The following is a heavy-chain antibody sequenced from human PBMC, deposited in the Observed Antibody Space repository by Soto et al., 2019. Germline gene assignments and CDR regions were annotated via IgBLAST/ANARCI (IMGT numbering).Heavy chain of an antibody. CDR2: ISGSGGVT. CDR3: AKRIVVVPAATHSYAMDG. CDR1: GFTFSSYD. V-gene: IGHV3-23*01. J-gene: IGHJ6*02. D-gene: IGHD2-2*01. Sequence: EVQLLESGGGLVQPGGSLRLSCAASGFTFSSYDMSWVRQAPGKGLEWFSTISGSGGVTYYADSVKGGFTISRDNSKNTLYRQRNSVRAEDTAVYYCAKRIVVVPAATHSYAMDGWGQGTTVTVSS.